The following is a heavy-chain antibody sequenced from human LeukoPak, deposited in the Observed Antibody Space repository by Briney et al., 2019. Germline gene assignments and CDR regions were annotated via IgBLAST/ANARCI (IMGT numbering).Heavy chain of an antibody. J-gene: IGHJ4*02. D-gene: IGHD4-17*01. CDR3: AGGPVTTFF. CDR1: GDSISGHY. CDR2: IHSSGST. Sequence: PSETLSLTCSVSGDSISGHYWSWIRQPAGKGLEWVGRIHSSGSTDYNPSLKSRVTLSVDTSSNQFSLRVKSVTAADTAVYYCAGGPVTTFFWGQGALVTVSS. V-gene: IGHV4-4*07.